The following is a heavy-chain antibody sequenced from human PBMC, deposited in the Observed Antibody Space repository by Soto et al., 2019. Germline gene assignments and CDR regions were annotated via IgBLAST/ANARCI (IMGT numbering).Heavy chain of an antibody. V-gene: IGHV3-9*01. CDR2: ISWTGANI. CDR1: GFTFDDYA. CDR3: TQDMGADFWSGYYPPGLYYYDMDV. Sequence: EVQLVESGGGLVQPGRSLRLSCAASGFTFDDYAMHWVRQAPGKGLEWVSGISWTGANIGYADSVKGRFTISRDNAKNSLYLEMNSLRPEDTAFYYCTQDMGADFWSGYYPPGLYYYDMDVWGLGTTVTVSS. J-gene: IGHJ6*02. D-gene: IGHD3-3*01.